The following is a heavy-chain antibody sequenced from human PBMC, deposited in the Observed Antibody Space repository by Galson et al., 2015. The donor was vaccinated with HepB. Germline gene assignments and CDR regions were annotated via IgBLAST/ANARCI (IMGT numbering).Heavy chain of an antibody. CDR3: ARSHGSGSYYSSP. J-gene: IGHJ5*02. V-gene: IGHV1-69*02. D-gene: IGHD3-10*01. Sequence: SVKVSCKASGGTFSSYTISWVRQAPGQGLEWMGRIIPILGIANYAQKFQGRVTITADKSTSTAYMELSSLRSEDTAVYYCARSHGSGSYYSSPWGQGTLVTVSS. CDR1: GGTFSSYT. CDR2: IIPILGIA.